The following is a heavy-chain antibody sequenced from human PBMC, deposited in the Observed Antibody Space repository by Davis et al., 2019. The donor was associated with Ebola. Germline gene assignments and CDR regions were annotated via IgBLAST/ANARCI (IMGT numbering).Heavy chain of an antibody. V-gene: IGHV4-34*01. D-gene: IGHD3-3*02. J-gene: IGHJ4*02. CDR2: INHSGST. CDR3: AIFGVVIDY. CDR1: GGSFSGYY. Sequence: SETQSLTCAVYGGSFSGYYWSWIRQPPGKGLEWIGEINHSGSTNYNPSLKSRVTISVDTSKNQFSLKLSSVTAADTAVYYCAIFGVVIDYWGQGTLVTVSS.